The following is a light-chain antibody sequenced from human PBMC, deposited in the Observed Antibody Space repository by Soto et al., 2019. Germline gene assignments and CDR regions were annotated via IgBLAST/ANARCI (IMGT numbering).Light chain of an antibody. CDR2: DAS. CDR1: QSVSSY. Sequence: EIVLTQSPATLSLSPGETATLSCRASQSVSSYLAGYQQQPGQAPRLLIYDASNRTTGIPARFSGSGSGTDFTLTINSLEPEDFAVYYCQQRSNWPSITFGQGTRLEIK. V-gene: IGKV3-11*01. CDR3: QQRSNWPSIT. J-gene: IGKJ5*01.